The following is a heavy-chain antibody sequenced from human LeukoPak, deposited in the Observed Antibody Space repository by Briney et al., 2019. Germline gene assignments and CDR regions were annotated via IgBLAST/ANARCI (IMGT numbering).Heavy chain of an antibody. D-gene: IGHD2-21*02. V-gene: IGHV3-30*18. CDR2: ISYDGSNK. J-gene: IGHJ4*02. CDR1: GFTLSSYG. CDR3: AKDYCGGDCSTFDY. Sequence: PGGSLRLSCAASGFTLSSYGMHWVRQAPGKGLEWVAVISYDGSNKYYADSVKGRFTISRDNSKNTLYLQMNSLRAEDTAVYYCAKDYCGGDCSTFDYWGQGTLVTVSS.